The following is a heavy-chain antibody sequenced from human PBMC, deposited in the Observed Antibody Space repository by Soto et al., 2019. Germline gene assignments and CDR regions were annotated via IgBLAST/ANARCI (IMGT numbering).Heavy chain of an antibody. V-gene: IGHV4-39*01. CDR3: ARHGRRYGYLYGKGFTEIDY. CDR1: GGSISSSSYY. J-gene: IGHJ4*02. Sequence: SETLSLTCTVSGGSISSSSYYWGWIRQPPGKGLEWIGSIYYSGSTYYNPSLKSRVTISVDRSKNQFSLRLSSVTAADTAVYYCARHGRRYGYLYGKGFTEIDYWGQGTLVTVSS. D-gene: IGHD5-18*01. CDR2: IYYSGST.